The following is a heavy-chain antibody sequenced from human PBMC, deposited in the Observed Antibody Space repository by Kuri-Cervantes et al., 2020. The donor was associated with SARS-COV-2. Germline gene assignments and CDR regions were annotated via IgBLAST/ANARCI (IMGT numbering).Heavy chain of an antibody. J-gene: IGHJ4*03. CDR1: GYTFTGYY. Sequence: ASVKVSCKASGYTFTGYYMHWVRQAPGQGLEWMGRINPNSGGTNYAQKFQGRVTMTRDTSISTAYMELSSLRSEDTAVYYCARIAVAAPGVPDYWGQGTTVTVSS. V-gene: IGHV1-2*06. D-gene: IGHD6-19*01. CDR2: INPNSGGT. CDR3: ARIAVAAPGVPDY.